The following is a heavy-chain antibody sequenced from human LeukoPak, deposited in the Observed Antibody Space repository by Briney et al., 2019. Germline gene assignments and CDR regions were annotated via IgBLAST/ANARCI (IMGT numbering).Heavy chain of an antibody. V-gene: IGHV1-18*01. D-gene: IGHD1-26*01. CDR3: ARHLRVGATVLSSFNF. CDR1: VYTFTNYG. CDR2: ISGDNGNT. Sequence: GASVNVSFMSSVYTFTNYGISWVRQAPGQGLEWMGWISGDNGNTNYERKVQGRVTMTTATSTSTAYMELRSLRSDDTANYYCARHLRVGATVLSSFNFWGQGTLVTVSS. J-gene: IGHJ4*02.